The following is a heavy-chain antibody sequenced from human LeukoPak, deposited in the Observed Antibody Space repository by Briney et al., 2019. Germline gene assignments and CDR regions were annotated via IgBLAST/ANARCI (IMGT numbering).Heavy chain of an antibody. Sequence: PSETLSLTCAVSVGSINSGNWWSWVRQSPGKGLEWIGEIYHNGTPNYNPSLKSRVTISADTFKNHFSLKMTSVTAADTGVYYCATAPILRGEGGEHYKYGMDVWGQGTTVIVSS. V-gene: IGHV4-4*02. J-gene: IGHJ6*02. CDR3: ATAPILRGEGGEHYKYGMDV. D-gene: IGHD2-2*02. CDR1: VGSINSGNW. CDR2: IYHNGTP.